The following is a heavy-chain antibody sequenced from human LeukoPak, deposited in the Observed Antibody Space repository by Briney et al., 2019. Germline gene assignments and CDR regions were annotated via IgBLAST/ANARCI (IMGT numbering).Heavy chain of an antibody. Sequence: PGGSLRLSCAASGFTFSSYSMNWVRQAPGKGLEWVAVISYDGSNKYYADSVKGRFTISRDNSKNTLYLQMNSLRAEDTAVYYCAYMSSDYWGQRTLGTVSS. V-gene: IGHV3-30*03. CDR1: GFTFSSYS. J-gene: IGHJ4*02. CDR3: AYMSSDY. CDR2: ISYDGSNK. D-gene: IGHD2-2*02.